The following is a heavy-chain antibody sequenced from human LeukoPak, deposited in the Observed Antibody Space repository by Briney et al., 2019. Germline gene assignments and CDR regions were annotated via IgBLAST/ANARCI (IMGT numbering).Heavy chain of an antibody. V-gene: IGHV1-58*02. J-gene: IGHJ3*02. CDR1: GFTFTRSA. CDR3: AADSSGNDAFDI. Sequence: GASVKVSCKASGFTFTRSAMQWVRQARGQRLEWIGWIVVGSGNTKYAQSFQERVTITRDMSTSTAYMELRSLRSEDTAVYYCAADSSGNDAFDIWGQGTMVTVSS. D-gene: IGHD6-25*01. CDR2: IVVGSGNT.